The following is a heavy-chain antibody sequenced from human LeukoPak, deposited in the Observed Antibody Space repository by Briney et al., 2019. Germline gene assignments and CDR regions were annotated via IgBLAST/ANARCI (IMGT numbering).Heavy chain of an antibody. V-gene: IGHV1-69*05. CDR1: GGTFNNSA. D-gene: IGHD2-15*01. Sequence: ASVKVSCKTSGGTFNNSAISWVRQAPGQGLEWLGGIMPLFGTAGYAQKFQGRVTITKDESTRTVYLELTSLTSDDAAVYYCARAVGSTNSLYDYWGQGTLVTVSS. J-gene: IGHJ4*02. CDR2: IMPLFGTA. CDR3: ARAVGSTNSLYDY.